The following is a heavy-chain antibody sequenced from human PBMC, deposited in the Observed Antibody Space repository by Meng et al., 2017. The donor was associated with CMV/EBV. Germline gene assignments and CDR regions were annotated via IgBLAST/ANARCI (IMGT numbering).Heavy chain of an antibody. D-gene: IGHD3-3*01. V-gene: IGHV4-30-4*08. CDR1: GGSISSGDYY. CDR2: IYYSGST. J-gene: IGHJ4*02. Sequence: GQLKESGQGLVKPSQPLPLTCTVSGGSISSGDYYWSWIRQPPGKGLEWIGYIYYSGSTYYNPSLKSRVTISVDTSKNQFSLKLSSVTAADTAVYYCARDNRRGGVDYWGQGTLVTVSS. CDR3: ARDNRRGGVDY.